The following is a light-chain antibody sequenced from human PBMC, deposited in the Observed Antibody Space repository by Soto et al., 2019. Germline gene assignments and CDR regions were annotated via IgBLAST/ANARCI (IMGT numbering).Light chain of an antibody. CDR3: QSYDRSLTGVV. J-gene: IGLJ2*01. Sequence: QSVLTQPPSVSGAPGQRVIISCTGSGTNIGSNYPVHWYQHLPGTAPNLLIYENNIRPSGVPDRFSGSRSGMSGSLAITGLQAEDEADYYCQSYDRSLTGVVFGGGTKLTVL. V-gene: IGLV1-40*01. CDR1: GTNIGSNYP. CDR2: ENN.